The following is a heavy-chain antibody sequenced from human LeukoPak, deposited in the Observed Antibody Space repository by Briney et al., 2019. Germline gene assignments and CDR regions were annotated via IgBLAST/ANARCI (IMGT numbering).Heavy chain of an antibody. D-gene: IGHD3-16*01. CDR1: GFTFSSYG. Sequence: PGGSLRLSYAASGFTFSSYGMHWVRQAPGKGLEWVAVISYDGSNKYYADSVKGRFTISRDNSKNTLYLQMKSLRAEDTAAYYGSKEEERGGYFGYWGRGTLVTVSS. CDR3: SKEEERGGYFGY. CDR2: ISYDGSNK. V-gene: IGHV3-30*18. J-gene: IGHJ4*02.